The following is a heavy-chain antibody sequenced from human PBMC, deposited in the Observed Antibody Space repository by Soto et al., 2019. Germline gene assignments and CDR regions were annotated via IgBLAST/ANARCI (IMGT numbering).Heavy chain of an antibody. V-gene: IGHV1-18*01. D-gene: IGHD6-19*01. CDR1: GYTFSNYG. CDR2: ISGYNGNT. Sequence: QVQLVQSGAEVKKPGASVTVSCKTSGYTFSNYGINWVRQAPGQGLEWMGWISGYNGNTNYAQTVQSRITMTKDTSTGTVYMELRRLKSDDTAIYYCSRFIMVGGWFDPNYYHGMDVWGQGTTVTVSS. CDR3: SRFIMVGGWFDPNYYHGMDV. J-gene: IGHJ6*02.